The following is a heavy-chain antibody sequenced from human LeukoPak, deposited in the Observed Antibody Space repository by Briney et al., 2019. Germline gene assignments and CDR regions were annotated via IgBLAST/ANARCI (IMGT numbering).Heavy chain of an antibody. D-gene: IGHD3-10*01. CDR1: SGSFSGYY. J-gene: IGHJ4*02. Sequence: PSETLSLTCTVYSGSFSGYYWSWLRLPPGKGLEWIGEIKDGGITNYNPSLRSRVTISNDTSNNQLSLKLHSATAADTAVYYCVRGFSGVVGDHWGQGSLVTVSS. V-gene: IGHV4-34*01. CDR3: VRGFSGVVGDH. CDR2: IKDGGIT.